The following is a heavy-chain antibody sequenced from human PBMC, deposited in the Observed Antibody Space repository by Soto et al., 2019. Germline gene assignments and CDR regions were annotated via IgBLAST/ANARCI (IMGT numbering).Heavy chain of an antibody. CDR1: GDSFAGYW. CDR2: IFPDDSET. Sequence: GESLTISCKAAGDSFAGYWIGWVRQIPGKGLEWMGIIFPDDSETRYSPSFQGKVSISVDKSITTAYLQWSSLKASDTAMYYCARRLYDTSGYRYFDFWGQGTLVIVP. J-gene: IGHJ4*02. D-gene: IGHD3-22*01. CDR3: ARRLYDTSGYRYFDF. V-gene: IGHV5-51*01.